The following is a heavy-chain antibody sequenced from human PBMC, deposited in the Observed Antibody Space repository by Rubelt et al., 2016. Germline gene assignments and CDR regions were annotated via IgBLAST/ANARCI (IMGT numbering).Heavy chain of an antibody. J-gene: IGHJ5*02. V-gene: IGHV4-34*01. CDR2: INHSGST. Sequence: QVQLQQWGAGLLKPSETLSLTCAVYGGSFSGYYWSWIRQPPGKGLEWIGEINHSGSTNYNPSLKSRVTKMVDTARNRFSRKLSPGTAAATAVYDCARGLARAAAAPRRLWFDPWGQGTLVTVSS. D-gene: IGHD6-13*01. CDR3: ARGLARAAAAPRRLWFDP. CDR1: GGSFSGYY.